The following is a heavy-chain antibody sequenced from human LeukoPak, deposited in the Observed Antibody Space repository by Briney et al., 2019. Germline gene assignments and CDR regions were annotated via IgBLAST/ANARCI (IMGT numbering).Heavy chain of an antibody. J-gene: IGHJ4*02. CDR3: ARRYCSGGSCYSVDY. CDR1: GYSFTSYW. Sequence: GESLKISCKGSGYSFTSYWIGWVRQMPGKGLEWMGIIYPDDSDTRYSPSFQGQVTISADKSISTAYLQWSSLKASDTAMYYCARRYCSGGSCYSVDYWGQGTLVTVSS. V-gene: IGHV5-51*01. D-gene: IGHD2-15*01. CDR2: IYPDDSDT.